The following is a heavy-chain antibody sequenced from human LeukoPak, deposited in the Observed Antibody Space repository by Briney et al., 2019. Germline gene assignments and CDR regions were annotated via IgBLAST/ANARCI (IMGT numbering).Heavy chain of an antibody. D-gene: IGHD6-13*01. CDR2: ISSDGSYK. CDR3: ARAPPDSWIDN. Sequence: GGSLRLSCAASGFTFSNFALYWVRQAPGKGLEWVTVISSDGSYKYYADSVKGRFTISRDNSKNTVYLQMNSLRDEDTAGYYCARAPPDSWIDNWGQGTLVTVSS. CDR1: GFTFSNFA. V-gene: IGHV3-30*04. J-gene: IGHJ4*02.